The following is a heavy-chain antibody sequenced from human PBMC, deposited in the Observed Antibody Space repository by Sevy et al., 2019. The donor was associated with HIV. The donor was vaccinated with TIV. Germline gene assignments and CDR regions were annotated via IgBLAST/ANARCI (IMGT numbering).Heavy chain of an antibody. J-gene: IGHJ4*02. CDR2: IKQDAGQN. V-gene: IGHV3-7*01. CDR1: GFTFSKYC. CDR3: ARDDGNYYFHY. Sequence: GGSLRLSCAASGFTFSKYCMGWVRQAPGKGLEWVANIKQDAGQNYYADSVKGRFTISRDNAKNSLYLQMNSLRAEDTAVYFCARDDGNYYFHYWGQGALVTVSS. D-gene: IGHD1-7*01.